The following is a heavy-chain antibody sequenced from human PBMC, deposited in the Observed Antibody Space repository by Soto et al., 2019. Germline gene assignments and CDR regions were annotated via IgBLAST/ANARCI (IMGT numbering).Heavy chain of an antibody. CDR2: IWYDGSNK. V-gene: IGHV3-33*06. J-gene: IGHJ4*02. CDR3: AKDRAVTTFLFDY. Sequence: GGSLRVSCAASGFTFSSYGMHWGRQAPGKGLEWVAVIWYDGSNKYYVDSVKGRFTISRDNSKNTLYLQMNSLRAEDTAVYYCAKDRAVTTFLFDYWGQET. D-gene: IGHD4-17*01. CDR1: GFTFSSYG.